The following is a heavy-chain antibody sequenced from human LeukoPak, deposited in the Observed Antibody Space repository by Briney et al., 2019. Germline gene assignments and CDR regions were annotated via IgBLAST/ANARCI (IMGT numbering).Heavy chain of an antibody. V-gene: IGHV4-31*03. CDR2: IYYSGST. J-gene: IGHJ4*02. D-gene: IGHD5-18*01. Sequence: SETLSLTCTVSGGSISRGGYYWSWIRQHPGKGLEWIGYIYYSGSTYYNSSLKSRVTISVDTSKNQFSLKLSSVTAADTAVYYCARDNSYGYRDYWGQGTLVTVSS. CDR3: ARDNSYGYRDY. CDR1: GGSISRGGYY.